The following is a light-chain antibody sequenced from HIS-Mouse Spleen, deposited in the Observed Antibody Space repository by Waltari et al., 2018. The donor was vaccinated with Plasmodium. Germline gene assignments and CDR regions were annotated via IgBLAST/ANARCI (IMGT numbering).Light chain of an antibody. CDR3: CSYAGSRMV. CDR2: EGS. J-gene: IGLJ2*01. Sequence: QSALTQPASVSGSPGQSITISCPGTSRDVGIYNLVPWYQQHPGKAPKLMIYEGSKRPSGVSNRFSGSKSGNTASLTISGLQAEDEADYYCCSYAGSRMVFGGGTKLTVL. CDR1: SRDVGIYNL. V-gene: IGLV2-23*01.